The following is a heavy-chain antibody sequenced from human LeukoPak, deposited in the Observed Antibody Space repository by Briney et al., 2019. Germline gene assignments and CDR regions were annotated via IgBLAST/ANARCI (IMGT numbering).Heavy chain of an antibody. J-gene: IGHJ6*02. CDR1: GGSISSYY. CDR3: AWLPYYYGMDV. CDR2: IYYSGST. V-gene: IGHV4-59*08. Sequence: SETLSLTCTVSGGSISSYYWSWIRQPPGKGLEWIGYIYYSGSTNYNPSLKSRVTISVDTSKNQFSLKLSSVTAADTAVYYCAWLPYYYGMDVWGQGTTVTVSS. D-gene: IGHD5-12*01.